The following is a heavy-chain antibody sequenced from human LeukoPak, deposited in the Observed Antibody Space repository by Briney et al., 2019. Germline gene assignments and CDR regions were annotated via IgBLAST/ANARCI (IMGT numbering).Heavy chain of an antibody. CDR3: TYSSGWPSY. D-gene: IGHD6-19*01. CDR1: GFTFSSYA. CDR2: ISGSGGST. Sequence: GGSLRLSCAASGFTFSSYAMSWVRQAPGKGLEWVSAISGSGGSTYYADSVKGRFTISRDNSKNTLYLQMNSLKTEDTAVYYCTYSSGWPSYWGQGTLVTVSS. J-gene: IGHJ4*02. V-gene: IGHV3-23*01.